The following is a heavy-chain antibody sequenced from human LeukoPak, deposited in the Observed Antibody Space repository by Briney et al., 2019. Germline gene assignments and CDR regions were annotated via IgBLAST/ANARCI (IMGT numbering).Heavy chain of an antibody. Sequence: GGSLRLSCAASGFIFSSYAMSWVRQAPGKGLEWVSAISGSGGSTYYADSVKGRFTISGDNSKNTLYLQMNSLRAEDTAVYYCAKDSWSGNGVWDAFDIWGQGTMVTVSS. V-gene: IGHV3-23*01. CDR2: ISGSGGST. CDR1: GFIFSSYA. D-gene: IGHD2-8*01. CDR3: AKDSWSGNGVWDAFDI. J-gene: IGHJ3*02.